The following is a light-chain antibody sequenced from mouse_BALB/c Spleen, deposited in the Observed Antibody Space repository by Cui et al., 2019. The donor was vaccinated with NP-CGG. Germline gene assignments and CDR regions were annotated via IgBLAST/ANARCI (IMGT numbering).Light chain of an antibody. CDR1: TGAVITSNY. CDR2: GTN. Sequence: QAVVTQESATTTSPGETVTLTCRSSTGAVITSNYANWVQEKPDHLFTGLIGGTNNRAPGVPARFSGSLIGDKAALTITGAQTEDEAIYFCALWYSNHWVFGGGTKLTVL. J-gene: IGLJ1*01. CDR3: ALWYSNHWV. V-gene: IGLV1*01.